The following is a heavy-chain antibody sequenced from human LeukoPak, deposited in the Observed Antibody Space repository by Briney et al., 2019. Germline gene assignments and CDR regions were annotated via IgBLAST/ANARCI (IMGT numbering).Heavy chain of an antibody. D-gene: IGHD3-10*01. CDR3: ARERQDTIIHSGAFDI. V-gene: IGHV3-30-3*01. CDR2: IANDGSHT. J-gene: IGHJ3*02. CDR1: GFTFSNYF. Sequence: PGGSLRLSCAASGFTFSNYFMHWVRQAPGKGLEWVADIANDGSHTFYVESVKGRFTISRDNSKNTLYLQMNSLRVEDTAVYFCARERQDTIIHSGAFDIWGQGTMVTVPS.